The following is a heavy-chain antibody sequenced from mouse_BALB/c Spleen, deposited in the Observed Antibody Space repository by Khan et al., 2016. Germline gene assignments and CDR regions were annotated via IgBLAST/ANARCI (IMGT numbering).Heavy chain of an antibody. V-gene: IGHV1-9*01. J-gene: IGHJ3*01. CDR3: AGGSY. CDR2: ILPGNGST. Sequence: QVQLKQSGAELMKPGASVKISCKATGYTFSSYWIEWVKQRPGHGLEWIGEILPGNGSTDYSEKFKVKATFTTDTSSNTAYMLLSSLTSEDSAGYYCAGGSYWGQGTLVTVSA. CDR1: GYTFSSYW.